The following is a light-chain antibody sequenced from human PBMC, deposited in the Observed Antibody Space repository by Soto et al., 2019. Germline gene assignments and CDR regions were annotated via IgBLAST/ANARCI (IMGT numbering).Light chain of an antibody. CDR3: QSYDLSLRNYV. CDR2: AVS. V-gene: IGLV2-14*01. Sequence: SALTQPASVSGSPGQSITISCTGTSSDIGGYNSVSWYQQHPGKAPKLVIYAVSNRPSGVPDRFSGSKSGTSASLAIIRLQAEDEGDYYCQSYDLSLRNYVFGSGTKVTVL. J-gene: IGLJ1*01. CDR1: SSDIGGYNS.